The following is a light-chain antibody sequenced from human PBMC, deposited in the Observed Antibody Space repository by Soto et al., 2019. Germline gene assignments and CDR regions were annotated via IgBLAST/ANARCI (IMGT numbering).Light chain of an antibody. J-gene: IGKJ1*01. CDR1: QSVRTN. V-gene: IGKV3-11*01. Sequence: EIVLTQSPATLSLSPGERATLSCRASQSVRTNLVWYQQKVGQAPRLLIYDASNRATGIPDRFSGAGSGTDFTLTISRLEPEDFAVYYCHQYGSAPAWTFGQGTKVEIK. CDR3: HQYGSAPAWT. CDR2: DAS.